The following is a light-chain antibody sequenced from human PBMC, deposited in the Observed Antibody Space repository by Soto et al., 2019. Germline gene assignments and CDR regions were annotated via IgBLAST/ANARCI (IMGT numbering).Light chain of an antibody. CDR1: GGSIASGY. CDR3: QSYHSSTPYV. CDR2: EDN. V-gene: IGLV6-57*03. Sequence: FMLTQPHSVSESPGKTVTISCTRSGGSIASGYVQWYQQRPGSAPTTVIYEDNQRPSGVPDRFSGSIDRSSNSASLTISGLKTEDEADYYCQSYHSSTPYVFGTGTKLTVL. J-gene: IGLJ1*01.